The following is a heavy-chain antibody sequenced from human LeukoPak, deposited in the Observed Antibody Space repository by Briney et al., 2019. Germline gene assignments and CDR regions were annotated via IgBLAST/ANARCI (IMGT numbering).Heavy chain of an antibody. J-gene: IGHJ4*02. CDR3: AKVYSSGWDVFDY. CDR1: GFTFDDYA. CDR2: ISWNSGSI. V-gene: IGHV3-9*01. D-gene: IGHD6-19*01. Sequence: PGGSLRLSCAASGFTFDDYAMHWVRQAPGKGLEWVSGISWNSGSIGYADSVKGRFTISRDNAKNSLYLQMNSLRAEDTALYYCAKVYSSGWDVFDYWGQGTLVTVSS.